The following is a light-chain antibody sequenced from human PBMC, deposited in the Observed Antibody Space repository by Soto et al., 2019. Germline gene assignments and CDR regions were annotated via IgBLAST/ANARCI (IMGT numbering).Light chain of an antibody. CDR2: VAS. CDR3: QLYDNLLLT. Sequence: IQMTQSPSSLSASVGDRVAITCQASQDISNHLNWYQQKPGKAPKLLIYVASNLDTGVPSRFSGSGSGTEFTFTISSLQPEDVATYYCQLYDNLLLTFAGGTKVDIK. J-gene: IGKJ4*01. CDR1: QDISNH. V-gene: IGKV1-33*01.